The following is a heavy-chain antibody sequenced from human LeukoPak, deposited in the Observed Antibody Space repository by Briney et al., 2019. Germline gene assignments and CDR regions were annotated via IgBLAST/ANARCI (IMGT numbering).Heavy chain of an antibody. CDR1: GFTFSSYW. CDR3: ARPRLEYCSGGSCFDAFDI. CDR2: ISAGSSTI. V-gene: IGHV3-48*01. D-gene: IGHD2-15*01. Sequence: PGGSLRLSCAASGFTFSSYWMSWVRQAPGKGLEWVSYISAGSSTIYYSDSVKGRFTISRDNSKNTLYLQMNSLRAEDTAVYSCARPRLEYCSGGSCFDAFDIWGQGTMVTVSS. J-gene: IGHJ3*02.